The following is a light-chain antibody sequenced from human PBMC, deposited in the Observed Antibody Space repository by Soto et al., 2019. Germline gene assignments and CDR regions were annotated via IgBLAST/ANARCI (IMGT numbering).Light chain of an antibody. CDR1: QSVATN. Sequence: IVMTPSPATLSVSLGERATLSCRASQSVATNLAWYQQKPGQPPRLLIYGASTRPTGIPARFSGSGSGTEFTLTISSLQSVDFAVYYCQQRSNWPITFGQGTRLEI. CDR2: GAS. CDR3: QQRSNWPIT. J-gene: IGKJ5*01. V-gene: IGKV3-15*01.